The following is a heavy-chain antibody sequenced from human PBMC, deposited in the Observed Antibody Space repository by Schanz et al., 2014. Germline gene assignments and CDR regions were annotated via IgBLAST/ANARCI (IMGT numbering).Heavy chain of an antibody. V-gene: IGHV3-48*01. CDR3: AREQIMAAAGLVDY. D-gene: IGHD6-13*01. J-gene: IGHJ4*01. Sequence: EVRLVESGGGLVQPGGSLRLSCEASGFDFNSYSMNWVRQVPGKGLEWLSYIATSNSTRHYADSVKGRVTISRDNAKNSVSLQMRRLRVEDTAVYYCAREQIMAAAGLVDYWGHGTLVTVSS. CDR1: GFDFNSYS. CDR2: IATSNSTR.